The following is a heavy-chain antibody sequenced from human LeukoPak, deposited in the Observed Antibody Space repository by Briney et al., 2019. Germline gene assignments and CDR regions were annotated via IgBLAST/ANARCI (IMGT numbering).Heavy chain of an antibody. V-gene: IGHV3-73*01. Sequence: GGSLRLSCAASGFTFSGSAIHWVRQASGKGLEWVGRIRSRANTYATAYAASVKGRFTISRDDSKNTAYLQMNSLKTEDTALYYCTRPDDYGDYWGQGTLVTVSS. CDR1: GFTFSGSA. CDR3: TRPDDYGDY. CDR2: IRSRANTYAT. J-gene: IGHJ4*02.